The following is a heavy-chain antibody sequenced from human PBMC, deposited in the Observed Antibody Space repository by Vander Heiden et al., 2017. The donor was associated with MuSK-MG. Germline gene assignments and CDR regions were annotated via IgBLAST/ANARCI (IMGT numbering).Heavy chain of an antibody. Sequence: QVQLQESGPGLVKPSQTLSLTCTVPGVSISSGGYYWSWIRQHPGKGLEWIGYIYYSGSTYYNPSLKSRVTISVDTSKNQFSLKLSSVTAADTAVYYCARGYDFWSGSYYFDYWGQGTLVTVSS. CDR3: ARGYDFWSGSYYFDY. J-gene: IGHJ4*02. CDR1: GVSISSGGYY. CDR2: IYYSGST. D-gene: IGHD3-3*01. V-gene: IGHV4-31*03.